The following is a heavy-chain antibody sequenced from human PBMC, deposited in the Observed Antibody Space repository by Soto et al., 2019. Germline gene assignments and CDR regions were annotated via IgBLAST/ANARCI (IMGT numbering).Heavy chain of an antibody. CDR1: GFTFSDYY. CDR2: ISDSGSTI. V-gene: IGHV3-11*01. D-gene: IGHD6-25*01. J-gene: IGHJ5*02. CDR3: ARGGSGWTRGGWLGP. Sequence: QMQLVQSGGGLGKPGGSLTLSCKASGFTFSDYYMIWVRQTPGKGLEWLSYISDSGSTIYYADSVRARFTIFRENAANSVYLQLDGLTDGDTAFYYCARGGSGWTRGGWLGPWGQGSLVTVSS.